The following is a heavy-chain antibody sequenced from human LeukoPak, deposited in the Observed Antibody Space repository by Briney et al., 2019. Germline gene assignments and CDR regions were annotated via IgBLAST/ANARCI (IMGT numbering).Heavy chain of an antibody. CDR1: GFTFSSYA. CDR3: AKDTYSAKISLWGD. V-gene: IGHV3-23*01. Sequence: PGGSLRLSCAASGFTFSSYAMSWVRQAPGKGLDWVSAISGSGGSTYNADSVKGRFTISRNNSKNTLYLQMNSLRAEDTAVFYCAKDTYSAKISLWGDWGQGTLVTVSS. J-gene: IGHJ4*02. CDR2: ISGSGGST. D-gene: IGHD3-16*01.